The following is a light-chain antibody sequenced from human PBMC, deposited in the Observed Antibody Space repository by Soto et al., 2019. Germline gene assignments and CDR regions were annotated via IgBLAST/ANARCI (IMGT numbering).Light chain of an antibody. CDR3: QQSYSTPMYT. Sequence: DIQMTQSPSSLSAFVGDRVTITCRASQSISSYLNWYQQKPGKAPKLLIYAASSLQGGVPSRFSGSGSGTDFTLTISSLQPEDFATYYCQQSYSTPMYTCGQGTKLEIK. V-gene: IGKV1-39*01. J-gene: IGKJ2*01. CDR2: AAS. CDR1: QSISSY.